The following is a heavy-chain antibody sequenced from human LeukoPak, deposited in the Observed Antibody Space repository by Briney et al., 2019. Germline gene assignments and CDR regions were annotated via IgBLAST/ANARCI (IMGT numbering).Heavy chain of an antibody. D-gene: IGHD3-10*01. CDR2: ITYDGYYK. Sequence: GTSLRLSCAASGFTFTSYGMHWVRQSPGKGLEWVALITYDGYYKYYSDSVKGRFTISSDTSKNTLYLQMNSLRAEDTAVYYCARDLSPVVRASPMGYWGQGTLVTASS. CDR1: GFTFTSYG. CDR3: ARDLSPVVRASPMGY. V-gene: IGHV3-30*03. J-gene: IGHJ4*02.